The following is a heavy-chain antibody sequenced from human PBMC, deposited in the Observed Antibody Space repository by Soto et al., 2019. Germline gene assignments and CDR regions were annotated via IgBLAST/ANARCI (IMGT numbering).Heavy chain of an antibody. J-gene: IGHJ3*02. CDR3: AKEDSSSFSAFDI. CDR1: GGSISSSRCH. D-gene: IGHD6-13*01. Sequence: SETLSLTCTVSGGSISSSRCHWGWIRQPPGKGLEWIASIKYSGTTFYNPSLKSRVTLSVDTSKNQFALKLSSVTAAETAVYYCAKEDSSSFSAFDIWGQGTMVTVSS. CDR2: IKYSGTT. V-gene: IGHV4-39*02.